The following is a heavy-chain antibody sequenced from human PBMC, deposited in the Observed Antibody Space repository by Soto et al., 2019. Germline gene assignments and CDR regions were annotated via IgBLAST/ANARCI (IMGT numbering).Heavy chain of an antibody. V-gene: IGHV3-7*01. CDR3: AREKRANGYFDY. Sequence: EVQLVESGGGLVQPGGSLRLSCAASGFTFSAYWMSWVRQAPGKGLEWVANIKQAGSEKYYVDSVNGRFIISRDDAKNSLFLQVNSLRFEDTAVYYCAREKRANGYFDYWGQGTLVTVSS. CDR1: GFTFSAYW. J-gene: IGHJ4*02. CDR2: IKQAGSEK. D-gene: IGHD6-25*01.